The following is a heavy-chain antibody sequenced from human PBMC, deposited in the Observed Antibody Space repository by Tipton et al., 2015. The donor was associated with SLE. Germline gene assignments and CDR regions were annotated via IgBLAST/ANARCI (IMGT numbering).Heavy chain of an antibody. D-gene: IGHD6-13*01. V-gene: IGHV3-23*01. J-gene: IGHJ4*02. CDR2: ISGDGGTT. CDR1: RFTFSNYA. CDR3: ARPYSSTWYGSYFDH. Sequence: SLRLSCAASRFTFSNYAVSWVRQAPGKGLEWVSSISGDGGTTYYADSVKGRFTISRDNSKNSLYLQMNSLRAEDTAVYYCARPYSSTWYGSYFDHWGQGILVTVSS.